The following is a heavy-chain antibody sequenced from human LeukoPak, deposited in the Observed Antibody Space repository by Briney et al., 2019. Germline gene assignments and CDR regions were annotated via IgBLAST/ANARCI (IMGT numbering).Heavy chain of an antibody. CDR1: GFTFSSYS. J-gene: IGHJ4*02. CDR2: ISSSSSTI. Sequence: GGSLRLSCAASGFTFSSYSMNWVRQAPGKGLEWVSYISSSSSTIYYADSVKGRFTISRDNSKNTLYLQMSSLRAEDTAVYYCAKDQVWGVGAAGIDYWGQGTLVTVSS. V-gene: IGHV3-48*01. D-gene: IGHD6-13*01. CDR3: AKDQVWGVGAAGIDY.